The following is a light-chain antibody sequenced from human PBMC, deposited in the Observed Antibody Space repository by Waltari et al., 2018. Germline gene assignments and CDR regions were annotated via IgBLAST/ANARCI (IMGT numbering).Light chain of an antibody. CDR3: QQYGSSILYT. V-gene: IGKV3-20*01. J-gene: IGKJ2*01. CDR1: QSLTKRY. Sequence: RASQSLTKRYLAWYQQKPGQAPRLLICGASSRSAGIPERFSGSGSGTDFTLTISRLEPEDFAVYYCQQYGSSILYTFGQGTKVEIK. CDR2: GAS.